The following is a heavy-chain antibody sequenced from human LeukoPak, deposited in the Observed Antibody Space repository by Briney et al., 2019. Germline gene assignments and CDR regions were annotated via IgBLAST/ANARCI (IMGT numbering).Heavy chain of an antibody. Sequence: ASVTVSCTASGGTFSSYAISWVRQAPGQGLEWMGGIIPIFGTANYAQKFQGRVTITADESTSTAYMELSSLRSEDTAVYYCARARDDSSGYPFDYWGQGTLVTVSS. CDR2: IIPIFGTA. J-gene: IGHJ4*02. CDR3: ARARDDSSGYPFDY. D-gene: IGHD3-22*01. CDR1: GGTFSSYA. V-gene: IGHV1-69*13.